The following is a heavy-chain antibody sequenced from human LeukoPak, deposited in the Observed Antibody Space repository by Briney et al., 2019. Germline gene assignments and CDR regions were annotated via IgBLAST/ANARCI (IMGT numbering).Heavy chain of an antibody. V-gene: IGHV3-53*01. J-gene: IGHJ6*03. CDR1: GFTVSSNY. CDR2: IYSGGST. Sequence: GGSLRLSCAASGFTVSSNYMSWVRQAPGKGLEWVSVIYSGGSTYYADSVKGRFTISRDNSKNTLYLQMNSLRAEDTAVYYCAGVARGYCSGGSCYGSYYYYYYMDVWGKGTTVTVSS. D-gene: IGHD2-15*01. CDR3: AGVARGYCSGGSCYGSYYYYYYMDV.